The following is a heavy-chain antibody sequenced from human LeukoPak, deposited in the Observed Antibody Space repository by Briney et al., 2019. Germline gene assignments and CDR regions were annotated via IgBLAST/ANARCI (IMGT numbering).Heavy chain of an antibody. Sequence: GASVKVSCKASGYTFTSYYMHWVRQAPGQGLEWMGRINPNSGGTNYAQKFQGRVTMTRDTSISAAYMELSRLRSDGTAVYYCVFRGSYRFDYWGQGTLVTVSS. J-gene: IGHJ4*02. CDR2: INPNSGGT. CDR1: GYTFTSYY. D-gene: IGHD3-16*02. CDR3: VFRGSYRFDY. V-gene: IGHV1-2*06.